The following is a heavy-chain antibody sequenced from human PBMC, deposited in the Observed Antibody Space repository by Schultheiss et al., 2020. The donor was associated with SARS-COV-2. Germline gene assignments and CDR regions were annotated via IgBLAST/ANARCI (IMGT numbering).Heavy chain of an antibody. CDR1: GFTFSSYE. CDR2: ISSSGSTI. J-gene: IGHJ4*02. D-gene: IGHD3-3*01. V-gene: IGHV3-48*03. Sequence: GGSLRLSCAASGFTFSSYEMNWVRQAPGKGLEWVSYISSSGSTIYYADSVKGRFTISRDNAKNSLYLQMNSLRAEDTAVYYCARGGRYDFWSGRFDYWGQGTLVTVSS. CDR3: ARGGRYDFWSGRFDY.